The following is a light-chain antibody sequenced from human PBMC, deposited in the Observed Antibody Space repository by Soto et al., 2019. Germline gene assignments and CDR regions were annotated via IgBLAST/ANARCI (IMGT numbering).Light chain of an antibody. CDR2: EVN. Sequence: QSVLTQPASVSGSPGQSITISCTGTSSDVGGYDYVSWHQQHPGKAPKLMIYEVNTRPSGVSNRFSGSKSANTASLTISGLQAEDEADYYCCSYTSSGAHVFGGGTKLTVL. V-gene: IGLV2-14*01. CDR1: SSDVGGYDY. CDR3: CSYTSSGAHV. J-gene: IGLJ2*01.